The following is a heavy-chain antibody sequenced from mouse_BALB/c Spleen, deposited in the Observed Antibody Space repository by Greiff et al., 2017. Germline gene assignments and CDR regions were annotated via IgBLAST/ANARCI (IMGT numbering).Heavy chain of an antibody. CDR3: ASANGNYLLAY. CDR2: ISSGGSYT. J-gene: IGHJ3*01. CDR1: GFTFSSYG. V-gene: IGHV5-6*01. Sequence: EVQLVESGGDLVKPGGSLKLSCAASGFTFSSYGMSWVRQTPDKRLEWVATISSGGSYTYYPDSVKGRFTISRDNAKNTLYLQMSSLKSEDTAMYYCASANGNYLLAYWGQGTLVTVSA. D-gene: IGHD2-1*01.